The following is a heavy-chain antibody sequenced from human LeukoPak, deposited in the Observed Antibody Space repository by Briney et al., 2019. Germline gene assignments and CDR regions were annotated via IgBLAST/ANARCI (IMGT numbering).Heavy chain of an antibody. Sequence: ASVKVSFNSSGSTFTSYGISWMRQAPGPGLEWVGWISAYNGNTNYAQKLQGRVTKTTDTSTSTAYMELRSLRSDDTAVYYCASDSGGYFDYWGQGTLVTVSS. CDR2: ISAYNGNT. CDR1: GSTFTSYG. CDR3: ASDSGGYFDY. V-gene: IGHV1-18*01. J-gene: IGHJ4*02. D-gene: IGHD3-10*01.